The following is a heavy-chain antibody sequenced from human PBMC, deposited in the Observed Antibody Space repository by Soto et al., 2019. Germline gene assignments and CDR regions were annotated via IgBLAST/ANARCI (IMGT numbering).Heavy chain of an antibody. D-gene: IGHD3-22*01. CDR2: ISYDGSNT. J-gene: IGHJ4*01. V-gene: IGHV3-33*05. Sequence: SGVTPRTGGNLLGRPAPGKGLEGVAGISYDGSNTNYADSVKGRFTISRDNSKNMLFLQMNNLRAEDTAIYYCAFYYYDLPRPAFYYRAQRTPVPVS. CDR1: GVTPRTGG. CDR3: AFYYYDLPRPAFYY.